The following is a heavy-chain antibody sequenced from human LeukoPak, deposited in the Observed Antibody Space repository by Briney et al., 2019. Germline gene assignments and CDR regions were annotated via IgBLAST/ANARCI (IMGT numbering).Heavy chain of an antibody. J-gene: IGHJ4*02. CDR2: ISYDGSNK. CDR3: ANGVGYSYGHDY. D-gene: IGHD5-18*01. V-gene: IGHV3-30*18. Sequence: GGSLRLSCAASRFTFSTYSMNWVRQAPGKGLEWVAVISYDGSNKYYADSVKGRFTISRDNSKNTLYLQMNSLRAEDTAVYYCANGVGYSYGHDYWGQGTLVTVSS. CDR1: RFTFSTYS.